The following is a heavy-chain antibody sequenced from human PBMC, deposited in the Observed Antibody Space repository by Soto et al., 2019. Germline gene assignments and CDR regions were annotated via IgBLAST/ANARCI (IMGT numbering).Heavy chain of an antibody. V-gene: IGHV1-3*01. CDR3: ARGRSSGWVEGHYYYYYGMDV. CDR2: INAGNGNT. D-gene: IGHD6-19*01. J-gene: IGHJ6*02. Sequence: GASVKVSCKASGYTFTSYAMHWVRQAPGQRLEWMGWINAGNGNTKYSQKFQGRVTITRDTSASTAYMELSSLRSEDTAVYYCARGRSSGWVEGHYYYYYGMDVWGQGITVTVAS. CDR1: GYTFTSYA.